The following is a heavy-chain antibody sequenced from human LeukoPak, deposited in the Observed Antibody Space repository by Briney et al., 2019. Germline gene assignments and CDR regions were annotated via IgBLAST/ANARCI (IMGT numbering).Heavy chain of an antibody. Sequence: GGSLTLSCAASGFTVSSSYMSWARQAPGKGLEWVSVIYVDGSTYYADSETVRFTISRDNSKNTLSLQMNSRRAEDTAVYYCARGYANLPDDSSGYYIDCWGQGTLVSVSS. CDR3: ARGYANLPDDSSGYYIDC. J-gene: IGHJ4*01. CDR2: IYVDGST. D-gene: IGHD3-22*01. CDR1: GFTVSSSY. V-gene: IGHV3-53*01.